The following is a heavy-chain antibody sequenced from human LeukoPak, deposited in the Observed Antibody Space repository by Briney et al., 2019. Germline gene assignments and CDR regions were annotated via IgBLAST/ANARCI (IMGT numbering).Heavy chain of an antibody. CDR2: INPNSGGT. D-gene: IGHD3-10*01. Sequence: ASVKVSCKASGYTFNNYYMHWVRQAPGQGLEWMGWINPNSGGTNYAQKFQGRVTMTRDKSIRTAYMELSRLTSDDTAVYYCARNIWFGESADAFDIWGQGTMVTVSS. J-gene: IGHJ3*02. V-gene: IGHV1-2*02. CDR3: ARNIWFGESADAFDI. CDR1: GYTFNNYY.